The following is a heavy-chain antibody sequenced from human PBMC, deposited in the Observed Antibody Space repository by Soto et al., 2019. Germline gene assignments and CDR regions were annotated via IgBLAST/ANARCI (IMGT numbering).Heavy chain of an antibody. Sequence: ASVKVSCKASGYTFTSYAMHWVRQAPGQRLEWMGWINAGNGNTKHSQKFQGRVTITRDTSASTAYMELSSLRPEDTAVYYCARGSGYYYWDDYWGQGTLVTV. V-gene: IGHV1-3*01. CDR2: INAGNGNT. D-gene: IGHD3-22*01. J-gene: IGHJ4*02. CDR3: ARGSGYYYWDDY. CDR1: GYTFTSYA.